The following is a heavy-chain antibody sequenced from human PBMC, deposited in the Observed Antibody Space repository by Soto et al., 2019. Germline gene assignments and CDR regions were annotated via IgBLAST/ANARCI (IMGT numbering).Heavy chain of an antibody. CDR3: ARELCSGGSCYSLFDY. CDR2: INPSGGST. Sequence: QVQLVQSGAEVKKPGASVKVSCKASGYTFTSYYMHWVRQAPGQGLEWMGIINPSGGSTSYAQKFQGRVTMTRDTSTSTVYMELSSLRSEDTAVYYCARELCSGGSCYSLFDYWGQGTLVTVSS. D-gene: IGHD2-15*01. CDR1: GYTFTSYY. J-gene: IGHJ4*02. V-gene: IGHV1-46*03.